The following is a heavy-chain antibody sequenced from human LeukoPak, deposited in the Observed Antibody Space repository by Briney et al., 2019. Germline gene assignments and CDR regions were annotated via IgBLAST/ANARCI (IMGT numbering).Heavy chain of an antibody. CDR3: ARSGGYYWTFDY. V-gene: IGHV4-59*01. D-gene: IGHD3-22*01. Sequence: KASETLSLTCTVSGGSISSYYWSWIRQPPGKGLEWIGYIYYSGSTNYNPSLKSRVTISVDTSKNQFSLKLSSVTAADTAVYYCARSGGYYWTFDYWGQGTLVTVSS. CDR1: GGSISSYY. J-gene: IGHJ4*02. CDR2: IYYSGST.